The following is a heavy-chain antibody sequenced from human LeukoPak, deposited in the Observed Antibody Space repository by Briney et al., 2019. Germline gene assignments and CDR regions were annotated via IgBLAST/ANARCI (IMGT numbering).Heavy chain of an antibody. Sequence: GGSLRLSCVASGFTLNNYGMHWVRQAPGKGLEWVAVIWYDGSNQYYADSVKGRFTISRDNSKNTLYLQMNSLRAEDTAVYYCARARVTGTEDFEYWGQGTLVTVSS. CDR1: GFTLNNYG. CDR2: IWYDGSNQ. CDR3: ARARVTGTEDFEY. J-gene: IGHJ4*02. D-gene: IGHD1-20*01. V-gene: IGHV3-33*01.